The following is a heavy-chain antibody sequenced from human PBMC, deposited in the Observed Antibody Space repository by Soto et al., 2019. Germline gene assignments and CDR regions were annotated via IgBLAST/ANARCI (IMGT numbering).Heavy chain of an antibody. CDR3: GRTSGEDGYNFFDY. Sequence: QVQLVESGGGVVQPGRSLRLSCAASGFTFSTYGMHWVRQAPGKGLEWVAVISYDGSNKYYADSVKGRFTISRDNSKNTLYLQMSSLRAEDTAVYYCGRTSGEDGYNFFDYWGQGTLVTVSS. D-gene: IGHD5-12*01. CDR2: ISYDGSNK. V-gene: IGHV3-30*03. J-gene: IGHJ4*02. CDR1: GFTFSTYG.